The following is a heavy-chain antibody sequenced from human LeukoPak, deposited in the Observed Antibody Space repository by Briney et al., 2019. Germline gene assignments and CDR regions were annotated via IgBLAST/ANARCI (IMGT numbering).Heavy chain of an antibody. CDR3: ARDVHAGAPDAFDI. CDR1: GGSISSSSYY. Sequence: KSSETLSLTCTVSGGSISSSSYYWGWIRQPPGKGLEWIGSIYYSGSTYYNPSLKSRVTTSVDTSKNQFSLKLSSVTAADTAVYYCARDVHAGAPDAFDIWGQGTMVTVSS. CDR2: IYYSGST. V-gene: IGHV4-39*07. D-gene: IGHD1-26*01. J-gene: IGHJ3*02.